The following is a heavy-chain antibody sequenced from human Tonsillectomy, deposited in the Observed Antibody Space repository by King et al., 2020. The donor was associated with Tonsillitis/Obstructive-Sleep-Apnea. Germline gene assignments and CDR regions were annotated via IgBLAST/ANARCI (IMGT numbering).Heavy chain of an antibody. CDR1: GFTFKDYA. Sequence: VQLVESGGGLVQPGRSLRLSCVASGFTFKDYAMHWVRQAPGKGLEWVSGISWNSGSVAYADSVKGRFTLSRDNAKNYLYLEMNSLRPEDTALYYCAKDLIIAVSGTPGDTFDIWGQGTMVTVSS. V-gene: IGHV3-9*01. CDR2: ISWNSGSV. D-gene: IGHD6-13*01. CDR3: AKDLIIAVSGTPGDTFDI. J-gene: IGHJ3*02.